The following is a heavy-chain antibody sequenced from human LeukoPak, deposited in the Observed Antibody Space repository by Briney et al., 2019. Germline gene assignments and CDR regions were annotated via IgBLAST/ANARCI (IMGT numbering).Heavy chain of an antibody. V-gene: IGHV4-59*01. J-gene: IGHJ5*02. D-gene: IGHD4-23*01. CDR2: IYYSGST. Sequence: KPSETLSLTCTVSGGSISTYFWSWIRQPPGKGLEWIGYIYYSGSTNYNPSLKSRVTISVDTSKNEFSLKLSSVTAADTAVYYCARETTVVTAFDPWGQGTLVTVSS. CDR1: GGSISTYF. CDR3: ARETTVVTAFDP.